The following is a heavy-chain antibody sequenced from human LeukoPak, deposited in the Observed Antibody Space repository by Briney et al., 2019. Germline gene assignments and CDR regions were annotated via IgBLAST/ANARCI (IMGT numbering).Heavy chain of an antibody. V-gene: IGHV4-30-2*05. J-gene: IGHJ3*02. CDR3: ARDNVLRQNAFDI. CDR1: GGSIRSGDSS. D-gene: IGHD2-8*01. Sequence: PSETLSLTCTVSGGSIRSGDSSWSWVRQPPGKGLEWIGYIYHSGSTHYNPSLESRLTMLIDTSKNQFSLKLSSVTAADTAVYYCARDNVLRQNAFDIWGQGTMVTVSS. CDR2: IYHSGST.